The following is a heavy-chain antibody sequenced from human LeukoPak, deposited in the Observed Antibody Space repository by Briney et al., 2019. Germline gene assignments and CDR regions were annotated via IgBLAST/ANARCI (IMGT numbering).Heavy chain of an antibody. CDR1: GGTFSSYA. D-gene: IGHD1-26*01. CDR2: IIPILGIA. Sequence: SVKVSCKASGGTFSSYAISWVRQAPGQGLEWMGRIIPILGIANYAQKFQGRVTITADKSTSTAYMELSSLRSEDTAVYYCARDPDSGTIPDYWGQGTLVTVSS. J-gene: IGHJ4*02. V-gene: IGHV1-69*04. CDR3: ARDPDSGTIPDY.